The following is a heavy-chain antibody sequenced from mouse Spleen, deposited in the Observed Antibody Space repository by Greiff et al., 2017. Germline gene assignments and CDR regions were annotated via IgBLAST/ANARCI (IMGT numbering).Heavy chain of an antibody. CDR3: ATGTGWFAY. D-gene: IGHD4-1*01. CDR2: ISSGSSTI. V-gene: IGHV5-17*01. J-gene: IGHJ3*01. CDR1: GFTFSDYG. Sequence: VQLKESGGGLVKPGGSLKLSCAASGFTFSDYGMHWVRQAPEKGLEWVAYISSGSSTIYYADTVKGRFTISRDNAKNTLFLQMTSLRSEDTAMYYCATGTGWFAYWGQGTLVTVSA.